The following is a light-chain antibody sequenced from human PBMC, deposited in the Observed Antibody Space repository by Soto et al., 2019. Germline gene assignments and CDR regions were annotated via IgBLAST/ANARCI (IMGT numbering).Light chain of an antibody. CDR1: QGISSY. CDR3: QQLNSYPPWT. CDR2: AAS. V-gene: IGKV1-9*01. Sequence: DLQLTQSPSFLSASVGDRVTITCRASQGISSYLAWYQQKPGKAPKLLIYAASTLQSGVPSRFSGSGSVTAFTLTISSLQPEDFATYYCQQLNSYPPWTFGQGTKVAIK. J-gene: IGKJ1*01.